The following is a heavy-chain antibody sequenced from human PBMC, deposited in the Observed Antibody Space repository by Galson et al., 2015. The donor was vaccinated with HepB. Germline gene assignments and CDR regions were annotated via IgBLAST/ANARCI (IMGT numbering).Heavy chain of an antibody. D-gene: IGHD3-9*01. CDR3: AARTYYDILTGYYHDAFDI. V-gene: IGHV1-46*01. CDR2: INPSGGST. Sequence: SVKVSCKASGYTFTSYYMHWVRQAPGQGLEWMGIINPSGGSTSYAQKFQGRVTMTRDTSTSTVYMELSSLRSEDTAVYYCAARTYYDILTGYYHDAFDIWGQGTMVTVSS. CDR1: GYTFTSYY. J-gene: IGHJ3*02.